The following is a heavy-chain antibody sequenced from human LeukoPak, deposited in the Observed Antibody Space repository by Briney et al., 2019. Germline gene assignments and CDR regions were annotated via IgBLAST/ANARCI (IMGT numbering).Heavy chain of an antibody. CDR3: AKDGYTYGPFVY. D-gene: IGHD5-18*01. J-gene: IGHJ4*02. V-gene: IGHV1-46*01. CDR1: GYTFSSYY. CDR2: INPSGGTT. Sequence: ASVEDFFKASGYTFSSYYIHWVRQAPGKGLEWMGIINPSGGTTSYAQKFQGRVTMTRDTSTSTVYMELSSLRSEDTAVYYCAKDGYTYGPFVYWGQGTLVTVSS.